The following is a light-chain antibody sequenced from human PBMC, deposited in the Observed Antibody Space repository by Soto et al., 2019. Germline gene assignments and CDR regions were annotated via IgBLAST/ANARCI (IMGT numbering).Light chain of an antibody. CDR2: GAS. CDR1: QSVSSSY. Sequence: EIVLTQSPGTLSLSPGERATLSCRASQSVSSSYLAWYQQKPGQAPRLLIYGASSRATGIPDRFSGSGSRTDFTLTVSRLEPEDFEVYYCHQYGNSPSTFGQGTKVEIK. CDR3: HQYGNSPST. V-gene: IGKV3-20*01. J-gene: IGKJ1*01.